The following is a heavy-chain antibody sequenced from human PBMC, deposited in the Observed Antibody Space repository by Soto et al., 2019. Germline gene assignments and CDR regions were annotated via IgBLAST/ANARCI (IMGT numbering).Heavy chain of an antibody. CDR2: IFYTGVT. V-gene: IGHV4-61*03. CDR1: GGSVSNASFY. Sequence: QVQLQESGPGLVKPSETLSLTCSVSGGSVSNASFYWTWIRQAPGTGLEYIGYIFYTGVTNYNPSLSCRVTISLDTSKYHFSLKLNSMTAADTAVYYCVRVLDSSWYADLCGRGTLVTVSS. J-gene: IGHJ2*01. CDR3: VRVLDSSWYADL. D-gene: IGHD3-22*01.